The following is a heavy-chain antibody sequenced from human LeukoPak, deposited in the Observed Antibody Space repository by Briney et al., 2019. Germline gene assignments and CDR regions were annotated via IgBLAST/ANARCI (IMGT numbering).Heavy chain of an antibody. CDR2: ISSSSSYI. CDR1: GFTFSSYS. Sequence: GGSLRLSCAVSGFTFSSYSMNWVRQAPGKGLEWVSSISSSSSYIYYADSVKGRFTISRDNAKNSLYLQMNSLRAEDTAVYYCARDSASLHGIAVDWGQGTLVTVSS. CDR3: ARDSASLHGIAVD. J-gene: IGHJ4*02. V-gene: IGHV3-21*01. D-gene: IGHD6-19*01.